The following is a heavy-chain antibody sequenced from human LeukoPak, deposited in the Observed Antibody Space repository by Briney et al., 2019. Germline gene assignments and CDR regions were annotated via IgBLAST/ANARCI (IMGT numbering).Heavy chain of an antibody. J-gene: IGHJ6*03. CDR2: IKRDGSEE. Sequence: GGSLRLSCTVSGFTFSDDWISWGRQAPGKGLGWVANIKRDGSEEYYMDSVKGRFTLSKDNAKHSLFLQLSTLRAEARAIYYCARIAATSRSLTYYFSYMDVWGKGTTVTVS. CDR1: GFTFSDDW. D-gene: IGHD6-25*01. CDR3: ARIAATSRSLTYYFSYMDV. V-gene: IGHV3-7*01.